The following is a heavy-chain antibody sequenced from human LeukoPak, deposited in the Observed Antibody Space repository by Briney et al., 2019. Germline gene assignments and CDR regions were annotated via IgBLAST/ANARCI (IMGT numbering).Heavy chain of an antibody. CDR2: IWYDGSNK. Sequence: GGSLRLSCAASGFTFSSYGMHWVRQAPGKGLEWVAVIWYDGSNKYYADSVKGRFTISRDNSKNTLYLQMNSLRAEDTAVYYCAKGGIAAAGTKGTDYWGQGTLVTVSS. V-gene: IGHV3-33*06. CDR3: AKGGIAAAGTKGTDY. D-gene: IGHD6-13*01. J-gene: IGHJ4*02. CDR1: GFTFSSYG.